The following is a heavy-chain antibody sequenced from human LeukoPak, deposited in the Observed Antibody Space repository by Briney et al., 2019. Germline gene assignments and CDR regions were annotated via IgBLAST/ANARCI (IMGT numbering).Heavy chain of an antibody. J-gene: IGHJ4*02. D-gene: IGHD3-10*01. CDR2: ISGSGGAT. V-gene: IGHV3-23*01. CDR1: GFTFNTYG. Sequence: PGGSLRLSCAASGFTFNTYGMSWVRQASGKGLEWVSGISGSGGATYYADSVKGRFTISRDDPHNTLYLQMNSLRAEDTAVYFCARGGVDYYGSGTYYLMYYFDYWGQGALVTVSS. CDR3: ARGGVDYYGSGTYYLMYYFDY.